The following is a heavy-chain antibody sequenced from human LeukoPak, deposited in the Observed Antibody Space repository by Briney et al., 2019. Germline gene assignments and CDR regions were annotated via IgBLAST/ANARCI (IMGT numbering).Heavy chain of an antibody. CDR1: GGSISSSSYY. J-gene: IGHJ5*02. V-gene: IGHV4-39*01. D-gene: IGHD1-1*01. Sequence: PSETLSLTCTVSGGSISSSSYYWGWIRQPPGKGLEWIGSIYYSGSTCYNPSLKSRVTISVDTSKNQFSLKLTSVTAADTAVYYCARPVPSRLGWFDPWGQGTLVTVSS. CDR3: ARPVPSRLGWFDP. CDR2: IYYSGST.